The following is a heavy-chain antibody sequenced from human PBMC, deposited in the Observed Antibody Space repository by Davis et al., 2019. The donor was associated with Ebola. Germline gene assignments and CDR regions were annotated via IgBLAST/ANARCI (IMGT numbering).Heavy chain of an antibody. CDR1: GFTLSSYW. J-gene: IGHJ4*02. D-gene: IGHD2-2*01. V-gene: IGHV3-74*03. Sequence: HTGGSLRLSCAASGFTLSSYWMHWVRQAPGKGLVWVSRISADGSSTTYADSVKARFTISRDNAKNTLYLQMSSLRAEDTAVYYCARDAHSTYCSSTSCYDYWGQGILVTVSA. CDR3: ARDAHSTYCSSTSCYDY. CDR2: ISADGSST.